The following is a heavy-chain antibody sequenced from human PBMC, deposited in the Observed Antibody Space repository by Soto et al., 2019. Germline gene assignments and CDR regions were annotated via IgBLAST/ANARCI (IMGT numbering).Heavy chain of an antibody. CDR3: ARVSYSNFPDWFDP. CDR2: IYHSGST. D-gene: IGHD4-4*01. Sequence: PSETLSLTCTVSGYSIRNGYYWGWIRQPPGKGLEWIGTIYHSGSTYYNPSLKSRVTISVDTSKNQFSLKLSSVTAADTAVYYCARVSYSNFPDWFDPWGQGTLVTVSS. CDR1: GYSIRNGYY. V-gene: IGHV4-38-2*02. J-gene: IGHJ5*02.